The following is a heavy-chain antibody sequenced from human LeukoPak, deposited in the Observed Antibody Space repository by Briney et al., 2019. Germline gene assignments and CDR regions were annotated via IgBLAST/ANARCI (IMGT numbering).Heavy chain of an antibody. CDR2: ISGSGGST. D-gene: IGHD3-9*01. J-gene: IGHJ4*02. Sequence: GGSLRLSCAASGFTFSSYAMSWVRPAPGKGLEWVSAISGSGGSTYYADSVKGRFTISRDNSKNTLYLQMNSLRAEDTAVYYCAKVYQPSYYDILTGYFDYWGQGTLVTVSS. V-gene: IGHV3-23*01. CDR1: GFTFSSYA. CDR3: AKVYQPSYYDILTGYFDY.